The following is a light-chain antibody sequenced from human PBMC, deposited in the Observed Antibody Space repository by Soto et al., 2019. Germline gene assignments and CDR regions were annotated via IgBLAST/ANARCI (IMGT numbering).Light chain of an antibody. CDR3: HQYASSPWT. CDR1: QSVLYSPNNKNY. CDR2: WAS. Sequence: DIVMTQSPDSLALSLGERATINCKSSQSVLYSPNNKNYLAWYQQKPGQPPKLLLYWASMWESGVPDRFSGSASGTDFTLTISSLQAEDVAVYYCHQYASSPWTFGPGTKVEIK. J-gene: IGKJ1*01. V-gene: IGKV4-1*01.